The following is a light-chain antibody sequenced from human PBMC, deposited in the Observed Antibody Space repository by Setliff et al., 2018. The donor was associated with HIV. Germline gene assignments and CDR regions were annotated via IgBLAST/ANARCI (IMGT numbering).Light chain of an antibody. CDR3: CSYTGTSTFV. J-gene: IGLJ1*01. CDR1: SSDVGGYNY. Sequence: QSVLTQPRSVSGSPGQSVTISCTGTSSDVGGYNYVSWYQQHPGKAPKLMIYDVSKWPSGVPDRFSGSKSGNTASLTISGLQAEDEADYYCCSYTGTSTFVFGIGTKV. CDR2: DVS. V-gene: IGLV2-11*01.